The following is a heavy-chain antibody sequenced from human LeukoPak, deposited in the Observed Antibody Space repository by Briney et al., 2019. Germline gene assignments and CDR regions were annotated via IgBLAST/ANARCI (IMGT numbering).Heavy chain of an antibody. CDR1: GFTFSSYS. D-gene: IGHD3-22*01. CDR3: ARDLGDYDSTGYFDY. Sequence: GGSLRLSCAASGFTFSSYSMNWVRQAPGKGLEWVSSISSSSSYIYYADSVKGRFTISRDNAKNSLYLQMNSLRAEDTAVYYCARDLGDYDSTGYFDYWGQGTLVTVSS. CDR2: ISSSSSYI. V-gene: IGHV3-21*01. J-gene: IGHJ4*02.